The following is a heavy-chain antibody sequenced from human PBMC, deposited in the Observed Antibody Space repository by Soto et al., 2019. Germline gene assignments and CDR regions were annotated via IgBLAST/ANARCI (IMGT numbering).Heavy chain of an antibody. CDR3: AKDLLPNTVTTCGS. CDR1: GFTFDSHG. D-gene: IGHD4-17*01. V-gene: IGHV3-30*18. Sequence: QVQLVESGGGAVQPGRSLRLSCAASGFTFDSHGMHWVRQAPGKGLEWVAGISSDGNNKYYADSVKGRFTISRDNFNNILYLQMSSLRAEDTAVYYCAKDLLPNTVTTCGSWGQGTLVTFSS. CDR2: ISSDGNNK. J-gene: IGHJ5*02.